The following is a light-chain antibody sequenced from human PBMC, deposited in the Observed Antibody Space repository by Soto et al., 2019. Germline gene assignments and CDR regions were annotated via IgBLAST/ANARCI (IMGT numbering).Light chain of an antibody. CDR1: SSNFGSNY. V-gene: IGLV1-47*01. CDR3: AAWDDSLSGPV. Sequence: QSVLTQPPSACGTPGQRVTISCSGSSSNFGSNYVYWYQQVPGTAPKLLIYRNNQRPSGGPDRFSGSKSGTSASLAISGLRSEDEADYYCAAWDDSLSGPVFGGGTKVTVL. J-gene: IGLJ2*01. CDR2: RNN.